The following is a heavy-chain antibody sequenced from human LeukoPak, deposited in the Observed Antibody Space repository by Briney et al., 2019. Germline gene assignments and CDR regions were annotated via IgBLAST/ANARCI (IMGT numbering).Heavy chain of an antibody. Sequence: PGGSLRLSCAASGFTFSSYGMSWVRQAPGKGLEWVSAISGSGGSTYYADSVKGRFTISRDNSKNTLYLQMNSLRAEDTAVYYCAKGLLVPSGYDDYWGQGTLVTVSS. V-gene: IGHV3-23*01. D-gene: IGHD5-12*01. CDR3: AKGLLVPSGYDDY. CDR2: ISGSGGST. J-gene: IGHJ4*02. CDR1: GFTFSSYG.